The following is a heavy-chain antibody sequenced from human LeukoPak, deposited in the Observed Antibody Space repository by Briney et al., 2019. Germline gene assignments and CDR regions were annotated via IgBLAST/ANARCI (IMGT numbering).Heavy chain of an antibody. V-gene: IGHV4-39*01. D-gene: IGHD5-24*01. CDR3: ARMARDSNDY. CDR1: GDSISSGDYY. CDR2: IYYYSGRT. J-gene: IGHJ4*02. Sequence: SETLSLTCTVSGDSISSGDYYWGWIRQPPGKGLEWIASIYYYSGRTYYNPSLKSRVSTSADTSKNEVSLTLSAVTAADTSVYYCARMARDSNDYWGQGTLVTVSS.